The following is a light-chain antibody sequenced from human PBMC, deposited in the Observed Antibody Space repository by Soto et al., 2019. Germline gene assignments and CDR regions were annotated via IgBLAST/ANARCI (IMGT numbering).Light chain of an antibody. Sequence: EIVLTQSPATLSLSPGERATLSCRASQGVSNFLAWYQQKPGQAPRLLIYDASNRATGIPARFSGSGSGTDFPLTISSLEPGDFAVYYCQQRTNWPWTFGQGTKVEIK. CDR2: DAS. V-gene: IGKV3-11*01. CDR3: QQRTNWPWT. CDR1: QGVSNF. J-gene: IGKJ1*01.